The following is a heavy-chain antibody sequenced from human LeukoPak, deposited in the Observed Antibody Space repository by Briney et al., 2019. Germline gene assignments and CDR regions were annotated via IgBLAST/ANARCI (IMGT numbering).Heavy chain of an antibody. CDR3: AQDWWGSYLS. J-gene: IGHJ4*02. Sequence: SGGSLRLSCTASGFTFASYAMHWVRQAPGKGLEYVSLIFGDGETTHYADSVKGRFTISRDNSKNSLYLQMNNLRSDDTAFYYCAQDWWGSYLSWGRGTPVTVSS. V-gene: IGHV3-43*02. CDR1: GFTFASYA. CDR2: IFGDGETT. D-gene: IGHD1-26*01.